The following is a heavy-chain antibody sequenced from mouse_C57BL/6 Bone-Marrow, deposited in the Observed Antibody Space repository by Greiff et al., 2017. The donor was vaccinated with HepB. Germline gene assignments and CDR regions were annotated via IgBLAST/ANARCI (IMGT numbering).Heavy chain of an antibody. Sequence: QVQLQQPGAELVKPGASVKLSCKASGYTFTSYWMHWVKQRPGQGLEWIGMIHPNSGSTNYNEKFKSKATLTVDKSSSTAYMQLSSLTSEDSAVYYCARWEGRQLRLRLDYWGQGTSVTVSS. CDR1: GYTFTSYW. D-gene: IGHD3-2*02. CDR3: ARWEGRQLRLRLDY. V-gene: IGHV1-64*01. CDR2: IHPNSGST. J-gene: IGHJ4*01.